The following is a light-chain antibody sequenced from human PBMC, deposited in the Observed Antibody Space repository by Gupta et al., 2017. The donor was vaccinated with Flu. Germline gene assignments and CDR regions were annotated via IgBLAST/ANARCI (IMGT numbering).Light chain of an antibody. Sequence: QSALTQPRSVSGPPGQSVAISCTGTSSDVGGYNYVAWYQQHPGKAPTLMIYDVDKRPAGIPDRFSGSESGSTAALTISGRQAEDEDDYYCCAYAGSYTVVGGGTKLTVL. CDR1: SSDVGGYNY. CDR3: CAYAGSYTV. J-gene: IGLJ2*01. CDR2: DVD. V-gene: IGLV2-11*01.